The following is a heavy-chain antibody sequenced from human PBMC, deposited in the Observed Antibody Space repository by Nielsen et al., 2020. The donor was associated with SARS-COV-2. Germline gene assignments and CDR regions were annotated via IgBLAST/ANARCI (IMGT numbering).Heavy chain of an antibody. CDR2: ISGSGGST. CDR1: GFTFSSYS. Sequence: GESLKISCAASGFTFSSYSMNWVRQAPGKGLEWVSAISGSGGSTYYADSVKGRFTISRDNSKNTLYLQMNSLRAEDTAVYYCAKSSGWYASMFDYWGQGTLVTVSS. D-gene: IGHD6-19*01. V-gene: IGHV3-23*01. J-gene: IGHJ4*02. CDR3: AKSSGWYASMFDY.